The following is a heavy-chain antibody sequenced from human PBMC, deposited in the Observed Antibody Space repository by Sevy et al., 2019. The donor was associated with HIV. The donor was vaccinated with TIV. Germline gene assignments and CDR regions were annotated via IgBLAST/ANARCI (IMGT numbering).Heavy chain of an antibody. D-gene: IGHD3-22*01. Sequence: GGSLRLSCAASGFTFSSYAMSWVRQAPGKGLGWVSAISGSGGSTYYVDSVKGRFTISRDNSKNTLYLQMSSLRAEDTALYYCAKEGIYYNGSGYYLDFWGQGTLVTVSS. CDR1: GFTFSSYA. J-gene: IGHJ4*02. V-gene: IGHV3-23*01. CDR3: AKEGIYYNGSGYYLDF. CDR2: ISGSGGST.